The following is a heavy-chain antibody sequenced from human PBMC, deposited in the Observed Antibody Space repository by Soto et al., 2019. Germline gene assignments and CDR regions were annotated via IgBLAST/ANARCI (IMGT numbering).Heavy chain of an antibody. V-gene: IGHV1-18*01. J-gene: IGHJ6*02. CDR2: ISAYNGNT. CDR3: ARCSSSWYEAYYYGMDV. CDR1: GYTFTSYG. D-gene: IGHD6-13*01. Sequence: ASVKVSCKASGYTFTSYGISWVRQAPGQGLEWMGWISAYNGNTNYAQKLQDRVTMTTDTSTSTAYMELRSLRSDDTAVYYCARCSSSWYEAYYYGMDVWGQGTTVTVSS.